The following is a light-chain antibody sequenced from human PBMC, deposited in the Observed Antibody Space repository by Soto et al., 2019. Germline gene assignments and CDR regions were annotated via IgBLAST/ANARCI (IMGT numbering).Light chain of an antibody. CDR1: SSDVGNYNL. CDR3: CSYAGSNTYV. J-gene: IGLJ1*01. V-gene: IGLV2-23*02. CDR2: EVS. Sequence: QSVLTQPASVSGSPGQSITISCTGTSSDVGNYNLVSWYQHHPGKAPKIKIYEVSKRPSGVSNRFSGSKSGNTASLTISGLQAEDEADYYCCSYAGSNTYVFATGTKVTVL.